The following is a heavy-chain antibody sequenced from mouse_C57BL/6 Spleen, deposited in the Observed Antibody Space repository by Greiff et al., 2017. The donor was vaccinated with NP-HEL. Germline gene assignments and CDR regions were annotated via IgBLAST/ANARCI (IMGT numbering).Heavy chain of an antibody. CDR1: GYTFTDHT. CDR3: ERYHYDYDEGFGY. Sequence: VQLQQSDAELVKPGASVKISCKVSGYTFTDHTIHWMKQRPEQGLEWIGYIYPRDGSTKYNEKFKGKATLTADKSSSTAYMQLNSLTSEDSAVYFCERYHYDYDEGFGYWGQGTLVTVSA. CDR2: IYPRDGST. D-gene: IGHD2-4*01. V-gene: IGHV1-78*01. J-gene: IGHJ3*01.